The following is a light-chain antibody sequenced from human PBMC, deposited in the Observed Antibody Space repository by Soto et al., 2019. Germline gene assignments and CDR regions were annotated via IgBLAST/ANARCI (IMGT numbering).Light chain of an antibody. CDR1: QSVLYSSNNKNY. CDR3: QQYDNIPIT. Sequence: DIVMTQSPDSLAVSLGERATINCKSSQSVLYSSNNKNYLAWYQQKPGQPPKLLIYWASTRESGVPDRFSGSGSGTDFTLTISSLQAEDVAVYYCQQYDNIPITFGQGTRLETK. CDR2: WAS. J-gene: IGKJ5*01. V-gene: IGKV4-1*01.